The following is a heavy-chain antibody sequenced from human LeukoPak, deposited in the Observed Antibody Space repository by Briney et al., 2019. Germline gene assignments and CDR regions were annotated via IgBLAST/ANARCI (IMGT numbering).Heavy chain of an antibody. CDR3: AKDGALSSIAVGALAGYFQH. V-gene: IGHV3-23*01. CDR2: ISGSGGST. CDR1: GCTFSSYA. J-gene: IGHJ1*01. D-gene: IGHD6-6*01. Sequence: PGGSLRLSCAASGCTFSSYAMSWVRQAPGKGLEWVSAISGSGGSTYYADSVKGRFTISRDNSKNTLYLQMNSLRAEDTAVYYCAKDGALSSIAVGALAGYFQHWGQGTLVTVSS.